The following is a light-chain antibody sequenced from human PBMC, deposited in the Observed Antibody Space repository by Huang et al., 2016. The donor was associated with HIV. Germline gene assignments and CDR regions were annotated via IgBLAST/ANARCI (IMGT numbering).Light chain of an antibody. V-gene: IGKV3-15*01. CDR1: QSVASN. CDR2: DTS. CDR3: QQYKYWPRA. J-gene: IGKJ1*01. Sequence: EIVMTQSPATLSVSPGERATLSCRASQSVASNLAWFQQKPGQAPRLLIFDTSTRATGIPARFSGSVSGTEFTLTISSLQSEDFAVYYCQQYKYWPRAFGQGTKVEIK.